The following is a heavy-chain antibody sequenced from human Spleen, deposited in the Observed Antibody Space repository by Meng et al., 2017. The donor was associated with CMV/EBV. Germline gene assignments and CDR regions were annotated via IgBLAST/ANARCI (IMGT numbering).Heavy chain of an antibody. V-gene: IGHV1-18*04. D-gene: IGHD4-11*01. J-gene: IGHJ6*02. CDR3: ARDFQKYKTVTSCLGV. CDR2: ISAYNGNT. CDR1: GYTFSDYY. Sequence: ASVKVSCKASGYTFSDYYMHWVRQAPGQGLEWMGWISAYNGNTNYAQKLQGRVTMTTDTSTSTAYMELRSLRSDDTAVYYCARDFQKYKTVTSCLGVWGQGTTVTVSS.